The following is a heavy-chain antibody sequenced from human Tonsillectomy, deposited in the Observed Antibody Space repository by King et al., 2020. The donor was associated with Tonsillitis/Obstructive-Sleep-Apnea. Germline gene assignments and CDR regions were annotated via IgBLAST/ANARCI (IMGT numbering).Heavy chain of an antibody. J-gene: IGHJ5*02. CDR2: ISSNGGST. V-gene: IGHV3-64*01. D-gene: IGHD3-10*01. Sequence: VQLVESGGGLVQPGGSLRLSCAASGFTFSSYAMHWVRQAPGKGLEYVSAISSNGGSTYYANSVKGRFTISRDNSKNTLYLQMGSLRAEDMAVYYCARDRGVNVKGFDTWGQGTLVTVSS. CDR1: GFTFSSYA. CDR3: ARDRGVNVKGFDT.